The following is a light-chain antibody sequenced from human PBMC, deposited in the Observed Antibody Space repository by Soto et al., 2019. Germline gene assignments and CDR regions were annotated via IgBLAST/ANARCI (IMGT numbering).Light chain of an antibody. J-gene: IGLJ2*01. Sequence: QSALTQPPSVSGSPGQSITISCTGSSSDVGGYNYVSWYQQYPGKAPKLMIYDVTNRPSGVSNRFSGSKSGNTASLTISGLQAEDEGDYFCSSYASNREVIFGGGTKLTVL. CDR3: SSYASNREVI. V-gene: IGLV2-14*03. CDR1: SSDVGGYNY. CDR2: DVT.